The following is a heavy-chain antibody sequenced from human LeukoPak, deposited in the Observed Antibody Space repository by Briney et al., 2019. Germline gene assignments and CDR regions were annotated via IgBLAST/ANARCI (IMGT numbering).Heavy chain of an antibody. CDR3: ATLVGRGVISDAFDI. J-gene: IGHJ3*02. Sequence: ASVKVSCKVSVYTLTELSMHWVRQAPGKGLEWMGGFDPEDGETIYAQKFQGRVTMTEDTSTDTAYMELSSLRSEDTAVYYCATLVGRGVISDAFDIWGQGTMVTVSS. V-gene: IGHV1-24*01. D-gene: IGHD3-10*01. CDR2: FDPEDGET. CDR1: VYTLTELS.